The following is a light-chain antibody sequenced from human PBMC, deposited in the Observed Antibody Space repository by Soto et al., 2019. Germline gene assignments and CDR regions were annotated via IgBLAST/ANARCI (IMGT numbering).Light chain of an antibody. J-gene: IGKJ3*01. CDR2: DAS. CDR3: QHYSDLPPT. Sequence: DIQMTQSPSSLSASVGDRVTITCQASQDIRKYLNWYQQKPGIAPKLLIYDASNLEVGVPSRFSGSRSWTDFTFNINSLQPEDIATYYCQHYSDLPPTFGPGTKVDIK. V-gene: IGKV1-33*01. CDR1: QDIRKY.